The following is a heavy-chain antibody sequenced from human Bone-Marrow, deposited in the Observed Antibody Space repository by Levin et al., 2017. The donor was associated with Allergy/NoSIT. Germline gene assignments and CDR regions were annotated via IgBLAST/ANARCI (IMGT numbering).Heavy chain of an antibody. CDR1: GFTFSSYA. CDR3: AKDLGRRDSQTARS. V-gene: IGHV3-23*01. Sequence: GGSLRLSCAASGFTFSSYAMSWVRQAPGKGLEWVSAISGSGGSTYYADSVKGRFTISRDNSKNTLYLQMNSLRAEDTAVYYCAKDLGRRDSQTARSGGQGTLVTVSS. CDR2: ISGSGGST. J-gene: IGHJ4*02. D-gene: IGHD3-16*01.